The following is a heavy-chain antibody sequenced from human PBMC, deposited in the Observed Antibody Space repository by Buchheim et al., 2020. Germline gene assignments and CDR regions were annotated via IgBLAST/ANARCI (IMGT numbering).Heavy chain of an antibody. J-gene: IGHJ4*02. V-gene: IGHV4-31*03. CDR3: ASAPWGVYNQRPYFDY. CDR2: IYYSSST. CDR1: GGSISSGCYY. Sequence: QVQLQESGPGLVKPSQTLSLTCTVSGGSISSGCYYWSWLRPHPGKGLEWNGYIYYSSSTYYNLSIKSRVTISVDTPKNRFSLKLSSVTAAETTVYYCASAPWGVYNQRPYFDYWGQGTL. D-gene: IGHD5/OR15-5a*01.